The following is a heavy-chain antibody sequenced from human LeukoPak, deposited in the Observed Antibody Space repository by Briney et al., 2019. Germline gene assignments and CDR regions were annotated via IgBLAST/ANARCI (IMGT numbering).Heavy chain of an antibody. Sequence: GGSLRLSCAASGFTFSSYSMNWVRQAPGKGLEWVSVIYSGGSTYYADSVKGRFTISRDNSKNTLYLQMNSLRAEDTAVYYCARANYDSSGYYYNYWGQGTLVTVSS. J-gene: IGHJ4*02. CDR1: GFTFSSYS. V-gene: IGHV3-66*02. CDR3: ARANYDSSGYYYNY. D-gene: IGHD3-22*01. CDR2: IYSGGST.